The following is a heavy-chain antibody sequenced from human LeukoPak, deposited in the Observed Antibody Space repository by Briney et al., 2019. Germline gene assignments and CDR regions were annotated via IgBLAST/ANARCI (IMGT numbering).Heavy chain of an antibody. CDR3: AAHEDSGSCPDY. Sequence: GRSLRLSCAASRFSFSSNGMHWVRQAPGKGLEWVTGISYDGRNKDYAEYVRGRFTISRDNSKNTLYLLMDSLRAEDTAVYYCAAHEDSGSCPDYWGQGTLVTVSS. J-gene: IGHJ4*02. CDR1: RFSFSSNG. V-gene: IGHV3-30*03. D-gene: IGHD1-26*01. CDR2: ISYDGRNK.